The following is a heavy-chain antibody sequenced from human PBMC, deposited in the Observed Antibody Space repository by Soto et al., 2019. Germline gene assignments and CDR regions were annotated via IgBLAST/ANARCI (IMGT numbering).Heavy chain of an antibody. CDR3: ARLSGYDPAGAADK. J-gene: IGHJ4*02. V-gene: IGHV4-30-4*01. Sequence: QVQLQESGPGLVKASQTLSLTCTLSGASVSSAEHYWSWIRQPPGKGLEWIGYTYYRGGSYYNASLQRRVRISVDKSQNPFSLKLTSVTAADTAVYYCARLSGYDPAGAADKWGPGILVSVSS. CDR1: GASVSSAEHY. D-gene: IGHD5-12*01. CDR2: TYYRGGS.